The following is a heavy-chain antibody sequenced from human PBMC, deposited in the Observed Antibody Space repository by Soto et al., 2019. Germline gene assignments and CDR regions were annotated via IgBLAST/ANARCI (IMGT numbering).Heavy chain of an antibody. Sequence: SVKVSCKASGGTFSSYAISWVRQAPGQGLEWMGGIIPIFGTANYAQKFQGRVTITADKSTSTAYMELSRLRPEDTAVYYCARPLTGATTALNDGGYYDSVMDVWGQGTTVTVSS. CDR3: ARPLTGATTALNDGGYYDSVMDV. CDR1: GGTFSSYA. J-gene: IGHJ6*02. CDR2: IIPIFGTA. D-gene: IGHD1-1*01. V-gene: IGHV1-69*06.